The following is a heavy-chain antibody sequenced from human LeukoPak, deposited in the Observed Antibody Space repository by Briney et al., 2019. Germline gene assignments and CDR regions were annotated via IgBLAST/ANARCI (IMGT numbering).Heavy chain of an antibody. V-gene: IGHV1-2*02. CDR3: ARDLIGSSWTYYYYYMDV. D-gene: IGHD6-13*01. J-gene: IGHJ6*03. Sequence: GASVKVSCKASGYTFTGYYMHWVRQAPGQGLEWMGWINPNSGGTNYAQKFQGRVTMTRDTSISTAYMELSRLRSDDTAVYYCARDLIGSSWTYYYYYMDVWGKGTTVTVSS. CDR2: INPNSGGT. CDR1: GYTFTGYY.